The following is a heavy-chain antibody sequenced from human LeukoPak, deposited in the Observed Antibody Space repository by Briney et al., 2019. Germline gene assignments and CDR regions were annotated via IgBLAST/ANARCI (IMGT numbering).Heavy chain of an antibody. J-gene: IGHJ3*02. CDR2: IYYSGST. D-gene: IGHD6-6*01. V-gene: IGHV4-59*01. CDR1: GGSISSYY. Sequence: SETLSLTCTVSGGSISSYYWSWIRQPPGKGLEWIGYIYYSGSTNYNPSLKSRVTISVDTSKNQFSLKLSSVTAADTAVYYCARSVPQPIAARPSYAFDIWGQGTMVTVSS. CDR3: ARSVPQPIAARPSYAFDI.